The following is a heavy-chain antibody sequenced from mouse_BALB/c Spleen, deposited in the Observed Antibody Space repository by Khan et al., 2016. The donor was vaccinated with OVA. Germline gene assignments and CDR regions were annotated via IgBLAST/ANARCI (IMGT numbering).Heavy chain of an antibody. J-gene: IGHJ3*01. CDR2: INYSGST. Sequence: EVQLQESGPGLVKPSQSLSLTCTVTGYSITSDYAWNWIRQFPGNRLEWMGYINYSGSTSKKPSLKSRMSISRTTSKNQIFLQLNSGTTEDTATYYCVRGRSYWGQGTLVTVSA. CDR3: VRGRSY. CDR1: GYSITSDYA. V-gene: IGHV3-2*02.